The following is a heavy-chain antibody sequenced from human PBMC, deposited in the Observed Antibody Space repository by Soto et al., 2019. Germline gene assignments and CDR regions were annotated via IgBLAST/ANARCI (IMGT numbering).Heavy chain of an antibody. CDR3: ARDFPPGIAAAGTVSGRYYYGMDV. J-gene: IGHJ6*02. V-gene: IGHV4-30-4*01. D-gene: IGHD6-13*01. CDR2: IYYSGST. Sequence: SETLSLTCTVSGGSISSGDYYWSWIRQPPGKGLEWIGYIYYSGSTYYNPSLKSRFTISVDTSKNQFSLKLSSVTAADTAVYYCARDFPPGIAAAGTVSGRYYYGMDVWGQGTTVTVSS. CDR1: GGSISSGDYY.